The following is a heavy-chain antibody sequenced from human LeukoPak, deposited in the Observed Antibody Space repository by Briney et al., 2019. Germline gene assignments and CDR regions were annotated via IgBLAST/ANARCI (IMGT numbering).Heavy chain of an antibody. CDR2: ISGYNGDT. J-gene: IGHJ6*03. CDR1: GYTFTNYG. V-gene: IGHV1-18*01. Sequence: ASVKVSCKTSGYTFTNYGFSWVRQAPGQGLEWMGWISGYNGDTNYTPNLQGRVTMTTDASTSTAYMELRSLRSDDTAVYYCARDGSSNWHANFDSYYMDVWGKGTTVTVSS. CDR3: ARDGSSNWHANFDSYYMDV. D-gene: IGHD6-13*01.